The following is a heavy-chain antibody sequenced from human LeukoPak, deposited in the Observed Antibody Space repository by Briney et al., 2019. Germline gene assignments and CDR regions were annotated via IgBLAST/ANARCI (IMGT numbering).Heavy chain of an antibody. CDR2: IHYSGST. V-gene: IGHV4-59*01. D-gene: IGHD1-26*01. CDR3: ARDLGATAPNAFDI. Sequence: SETLSLTCTVSGGSISSYYWSWIRQPPGKGLEWIGYIHYSGSTSYNPSLKSRVTISVDTSKNQFSLKLSSVTAADTAVYYCARDLGATAPNAFDIWGQGTMVTVSS. CDR1: GGSISSYY. J-gene: IGHJ3*02.